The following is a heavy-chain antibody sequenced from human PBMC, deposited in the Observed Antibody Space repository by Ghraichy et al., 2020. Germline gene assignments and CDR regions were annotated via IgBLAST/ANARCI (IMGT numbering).Heavy chain of an antibody. CDR2: IRYDGSNN. CDR3: AKEHRVYYTAGYLQP. CDR1: GFTFSSYG. V-gene: IGHV3-30*02. J-gene: IGHJ1*01. Sequence: GGSLNISCAASGFTFSSYGMHWVRQAPGKGLKWVAFIRYDGSNNYYGDSVRGRITISRDSSKNTLYLQMNNLRPEDTGLYYCAKEHRVYYTAGYLQPGGQGTLVIASS. D-gene: IGHD3-3*01.